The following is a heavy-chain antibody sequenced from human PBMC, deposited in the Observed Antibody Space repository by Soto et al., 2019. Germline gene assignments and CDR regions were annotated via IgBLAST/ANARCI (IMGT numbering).Heavy chain of an antibody. CDR2: ISWNRGRT. V-gene: IGHV3-9*01. J-gene: IGHJ4*02. D-gene: IGHD1-26*01. CDR3: AKGRGGSYGGDSFDY. Sequence: EVQLVESGGGLVQPGRSLRLSCAASGFTYDDYDMHWVRQAPGKGLEWVSAISWNRGRTAYADSVKGRFTISRDNAKNPLYLQMNSLRAEDTALYHCAKGRGGSYGGDSFDYWGQGTLVTVSS. CDR1: GFTYDDYD.